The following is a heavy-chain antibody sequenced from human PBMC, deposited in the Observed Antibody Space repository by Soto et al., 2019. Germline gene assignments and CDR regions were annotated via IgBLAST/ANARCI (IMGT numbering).Heavy chain of an antibody. Sequence: QVRLQESGPGLVRPSQTLSLTCNVSGAPISSGGFYWSWIRQHPGKGPEWIGYIYNSGTTFYNPSLGTRVTMSLDAAKNRFSLELRSVTVADTAVYYCARDPISTPGGVTQVDPWGQGTQVTVSS. J-gene: IGHJ5*02. CDR2: IYNSGTT. D-gene: IGHD3-16*01. V-gene: IGHV4-31*03. CDR1: GAPISSGGFY. CDR3: ARDPISTPGGVTQVDP.